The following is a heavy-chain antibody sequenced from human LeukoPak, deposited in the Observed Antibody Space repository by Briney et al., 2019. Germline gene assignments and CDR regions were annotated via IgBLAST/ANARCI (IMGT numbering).Heavy chain of an antibody. CDR3: ARGRLSDESGYSYGHVGNVFDI. Sequence: SVKVSCKASGGSFSTNVIMWVRQAPGQGLEWMGGIIPIFGTANLAQKFQDRVTITTDGSTSTVYMELSSLRSEDTAVYFCARGRLSDESGYSYGHVGNVFDIWGQGTLVTVS. D-gene: IGHD5-18*01. J-gene: IGHJ3*02. CDR1: GGSFSTNV. CDR2: IIPIFGTA. V-gene: IGHV1-69*05.